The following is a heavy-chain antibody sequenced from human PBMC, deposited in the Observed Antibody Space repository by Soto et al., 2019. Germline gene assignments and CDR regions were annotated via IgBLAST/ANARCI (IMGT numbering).Heavy chain of an antibody. CDR2: IIPIIGTA. J-gene: IGHJ4*02. V-gene: IGHV1-69*01. CDR3: ARGGVDVVATSAFDY. D-gene: IGHD5-12*01. CDR1: GGTFNNYA. Sequence: QVQLVQSGAEVKKPGSSVKVSCKASGGTFNNYAISWVRQAPGQGLEWMGGIIPIIGTADYAHKFQGRLAISADESTGATFMELSSLRSEGTALYYCARGGVDVVATSAFDYWGQGTLVTVSS.